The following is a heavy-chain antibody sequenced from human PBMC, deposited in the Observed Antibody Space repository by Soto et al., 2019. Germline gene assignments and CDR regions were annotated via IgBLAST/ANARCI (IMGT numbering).Heavy chain of an antibody. Sequence: GGSLRLSCAASGFTFSSYAMSWVRQAPGKGLEWVSAISGSGGSTYYADSVKGRFTISRDNSKNTLYLQMNSLRAEDTAVYYCAKGDVNYYDSSGYFDYWGQGALVTVSS. V-gene: IGHV3-23*01. J-gene: IGHJ4*02. CDR3: AKGDVNYYDSSGYFDY. CDR1: GFTFSSYA. D-gene: IGHD3-22*01. CDR2: ISGSGGST.